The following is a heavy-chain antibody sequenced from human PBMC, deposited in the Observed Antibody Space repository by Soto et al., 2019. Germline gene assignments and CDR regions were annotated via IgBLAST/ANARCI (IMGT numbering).Heavy chain of an antibody. CDR3: AKSKSGTMVRGVNWYFDL. D-gene: IGHD3-10*01. CDR1: GFTFNTFA. Sequence: EVQLLESGGDLVQPGGSLRLSCAGSGFTFNTFAMAWVRQGPGKGLEWVSGISGSGDGTYYAESVKGRFTISRDNSKNTAYLQMSSLSVEDTAVYYCAKSKSGTMVRGVNWYFDLWGRGTLVSVSS. V-gene: IGHV3-23*01. J-gene: IGHJ2*01. CDR2: ISGSGDGT.